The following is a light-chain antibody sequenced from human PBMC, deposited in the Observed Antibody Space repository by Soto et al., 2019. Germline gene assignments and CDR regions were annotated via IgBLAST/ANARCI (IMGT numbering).Light chain of an antibody. V-gene: IGKV3-15*01. J-gene: IGKJ5*01. CDR3: QQYNNWPPIT. CDR2: GAS. CDR1: QSVSSGH. Sequence: DIVCPEAPVTLSFSSAEHESISCRASQSVSSGHLAWYQQKPGQAPRLLIYGASTRATGISARFSGSGSGTEFTLTISGLQSEDFAVYFCQQYNNWPPITFGPGTRLEIK.